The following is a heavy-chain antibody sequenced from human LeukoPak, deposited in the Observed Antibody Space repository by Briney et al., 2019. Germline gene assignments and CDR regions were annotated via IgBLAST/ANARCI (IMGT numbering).Heavy chain of an antibody. J-gene: IGHJ4*02. D-gene: IGHD3-22*01. CDR2: ISWNSGSI. Sequence: GGSLRLSCAASGFTFGDYAMHWVRQAPGKGLEWVSGISWNSGSIGYADSVKGRFTISRDNAKNSLYLQMNSLRAEDTALYYCAKETNYYDSSGPLDYWGQGTLVTVSS. CDR3: AKETNYYDSSGPLDY. V-gene: IGHV3-9*01. CDR1: GFTFGDYA.